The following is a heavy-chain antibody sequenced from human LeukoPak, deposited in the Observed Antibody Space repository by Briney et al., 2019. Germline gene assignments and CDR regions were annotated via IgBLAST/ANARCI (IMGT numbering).Heavy chain of an antibody. Sequence: GGSLRLSCVASGFTFSYYAMNWVRQAPGKGLEWVSTFKTNYNQVYYAESVRGRFTISTDNSKNTAYLQMNSLRVEDTALYYCARSVPDYTRFDFWGQGALVTVSS. D-gene: IGHD4-11*01. J-gene: IGHJ4*02. CDR3: ARSVPDYTRFDF. V-gene: IGHV3-23*05. CDR1: GFTFSYYA. CDR2: FKTNYNQV.